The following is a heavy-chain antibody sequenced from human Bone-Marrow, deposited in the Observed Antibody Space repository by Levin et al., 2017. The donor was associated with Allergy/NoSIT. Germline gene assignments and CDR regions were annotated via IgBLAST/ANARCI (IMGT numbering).Heavy chain of an antibody. CDR3: AGKSDSSSWYGY. Sequence: KPGESLKISCKASGGTFSSYAISWVRQAPGQGLEWMGGIIPIFGTANYAQKFQGRVTITADKSTSTAYMELSSLRSEDTAVYYCAGKSDSSSWYGYWGQGTLVTVSS. J-gene: IGHJ4*02. D-gene: IGHD6-13*01. CDR2: IIPIFGTA. CDR1: GGTFSSYA. V-gene: IGHV1-69*06.